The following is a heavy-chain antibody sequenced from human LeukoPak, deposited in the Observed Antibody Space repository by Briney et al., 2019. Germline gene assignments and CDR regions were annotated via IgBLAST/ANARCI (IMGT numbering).Heavy chain of an antibody. CDR3: ASTDVYGSGAFDI. CDR2: IYYSGST. CDR1: GGSISSYY. V-gene: IGHV4-59*01. Sequence: SETLSLTCTVSGGSISSYYWSWIRQPPGKGLEWIGYIYYSGSTNYNPSLKSRVTMSVDTSKNQFSLKLSSVTAADTAVYYCASTDVYGSGAFDIWGQGTMVTVSS. J-gene: IGHJ3*02. D-gene: IGHD3-10*01.